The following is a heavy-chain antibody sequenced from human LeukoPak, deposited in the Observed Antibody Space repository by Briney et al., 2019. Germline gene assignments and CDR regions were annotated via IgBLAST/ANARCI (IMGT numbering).Heavy chain of an antibody. V-gene: IGHV1-69*13. CDR2: IIPIFGTA. Sequence: SVKVSCKASGYTFTSYGISWVRQAPGQGLEWMGGIIPIFGTANYAQKFQGRVTITADESTSTAYMELSSLRSEDTAVYYCARDISSGYYGYWGQGTLVTVSS. D-gene: IGHD3-22*01. J-gene: IGHJ4*02. CDR3: ARDISSGYYGY. CDR1: GYTFTSYG.